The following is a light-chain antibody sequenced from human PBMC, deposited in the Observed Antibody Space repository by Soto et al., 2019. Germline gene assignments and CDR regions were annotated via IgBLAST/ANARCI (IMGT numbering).Light chain of an antibody. Sequence: DIQVTQSPTSLSASVVDSVTITFRASQSISNHLNWYQQKPGKAPKLLIYAASSLQSGVPSSFSGSGSGTDFTLTISCLQPEDFATYYCQQSYSTPLTFGGGTKVDIK. CDR1: QSISNH. CDR2: AAS. V-gene: IGKV1-39*01. CDR3: QQSYSTPLT. J-gene: IGKJ4*01.